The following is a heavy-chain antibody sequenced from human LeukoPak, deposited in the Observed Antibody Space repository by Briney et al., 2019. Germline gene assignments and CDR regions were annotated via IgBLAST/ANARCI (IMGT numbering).Heavy chain of an antibody. D-gene: IGHD5-18*01. CDR2: IYYSGST. CDR3: ARGDDTAMVDY. V-gene: IGHV4-39*07. J-gene: IGHJ4*02. CDR1: GGSISSSSYY. Sequence: SETLSLTCTVSGGSISSSSYYWGWIRQPPGKGLEWIGSIYYSGSTYYNPSLKSRVTISVDTSKNQFSLKLSSVTAADAAVYYCARGDDTAMVDYWGQGTLVTVSS.